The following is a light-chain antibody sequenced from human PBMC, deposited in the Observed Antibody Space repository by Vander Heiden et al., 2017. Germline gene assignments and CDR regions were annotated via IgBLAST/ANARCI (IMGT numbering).Light chain of an antibody. CDR2: SNN. V-gene: IGLV1-44*01. CDR3: AAWDDSLNGYV. CDR1: TSNIGSKF. Sequence: QSVLTQPPSASGTPGQRVTISCSGSTSNIGSKFVNWYQQLPGMAPKLLIYSNNQRPSGVPDRFSGSKSGTSASLAISGLQSEDEADYYCAAWDDSLNGYVFGTGTKVTVL. J-gene: IGLJ1*01.